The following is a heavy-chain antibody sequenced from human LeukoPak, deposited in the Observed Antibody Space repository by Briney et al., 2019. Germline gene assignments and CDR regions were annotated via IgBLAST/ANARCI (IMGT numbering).Heavy chain of an antibody. Sequence: PGGSLRLSCAASGFTFSSYGMHWVRQAPGKGLEWVAFIRYDGSNKYYADSVKGRFTISRDNSKNKLYLQMNSLRAEDTAVYYCAKGPRGQQRLFLDYWGQGTLVTVSS. CDR1: GFTFSSYG. D-gene: IGHD6-25*01. CDR2: IRYDGSNK. CDR3: AKGPRGQQRLFLDY. J-gene: IGHJ4*02. V-gene: IGHV3-30*02.